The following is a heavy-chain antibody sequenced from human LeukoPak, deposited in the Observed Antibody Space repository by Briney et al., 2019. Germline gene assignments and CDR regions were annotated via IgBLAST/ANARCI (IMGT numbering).Heavy chain of an antibody. D-gene: IGHD6-13*01. Sequence: SETLSLTCTVSGGSISSSTYYWGWIRQPPGKGLEWLGSIYYSGSTYYNASLKSRVTISADTSKNQFSLKLSSVTAADTAVYYCARPLSGSSSWHGDAFDIWGQGTMVTVSS. CDR3: ARPLSGSSSWHGDAFDI. V-gene: IGHV4-39*01. J-gene: IGHJ3*02. CDR2: IYYSGST. CDR1: GGSISSSTYY.